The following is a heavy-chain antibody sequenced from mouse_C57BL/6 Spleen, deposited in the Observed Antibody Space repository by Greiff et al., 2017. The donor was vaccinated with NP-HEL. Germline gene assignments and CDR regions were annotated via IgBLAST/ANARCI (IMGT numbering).Heavy chain of an antibody. Sequence: QVQLQQSGAELVRPGTSVKLSCKASGYTFTSYWMHWVKQRPGQGLEWIGVIDPSDSYTNYNQKFKGKATLTVDTSSSTAYMQLSSLTSEDSAVYYCARRGGYYGSSYGFDYWGQGTTLTVSS. J-gene: IGHJ2*01. CDR3: ARRGGYYGSSYGFDY. V-gene: IGHV1-59*01. D-gene: IGHD1-1*01. CDR1: GYTFTSYW. CDR2: IDPSDSYT.